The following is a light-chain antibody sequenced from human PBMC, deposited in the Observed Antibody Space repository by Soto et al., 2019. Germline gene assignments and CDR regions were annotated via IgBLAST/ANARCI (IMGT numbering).Light chain of an antibody. CDR2: GAS. CDR1: QSGSSY. J-gene: IGKJ1*01. Sequence: EKVMTQSPATLSMSPGERATLSCRASQSGSSYLAWYQQKPGQAPRLLIYGASTRATGIPARFSGSGSGTEFTLTISSLQSEDFAVYYCQQYNNWPSWTFGQWTKVEIK. V-gene: IGKV3-15*01. CDR3: QQYNNWPSWT.